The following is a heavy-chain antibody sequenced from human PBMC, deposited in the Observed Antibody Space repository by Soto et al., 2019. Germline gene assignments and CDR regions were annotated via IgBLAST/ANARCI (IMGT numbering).Heavy chain of an antibody. CDR2: TYYRSKWFH. CDR3: ARGNALDV. Sequence: PAHTLSVTCAISGASVSSDITSWNWIRQSPSRGLEWLGRTYYRSKWFHDYAASVKSRITINPDTSKNQFSLELNSMTPEDTAVYYCARGNALDVWGQGTVVTVSS. V-gene: IGHV6-1*01. J-gene: IGHJ3*01. D-gene: IGHD3-10*01. CDR1: GASVSSDITS.